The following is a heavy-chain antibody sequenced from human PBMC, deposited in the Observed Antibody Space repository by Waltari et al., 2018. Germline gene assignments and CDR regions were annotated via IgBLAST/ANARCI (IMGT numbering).Heavy chain of an antibody. V-gene: IGHV4-59*01. CDR2: IYYSGST. Sequence: QVQLQESGPGLVKPSETLSLTCTVSGGSISSYYWSWIRQPPGKGLEWIGYIYYSGSTNYTPSLKSRVTISVDTSKNQFSLKLSSVTAADTAVYYCARKARSSGWYGLDYWGQGTLVTVSS. J-gene: IGHJ4*02. D-gene: IGHD6-19*01. CDR3: ARKARSSGWYGLDY. CDR1: GGSISSYY.